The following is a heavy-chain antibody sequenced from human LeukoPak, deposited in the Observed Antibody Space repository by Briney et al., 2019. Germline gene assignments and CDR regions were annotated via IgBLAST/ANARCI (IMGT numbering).Heavy chain of an antibody. J-gene: IGHJ4*02. CDR1: GYSFTSYW. CDR2: IYPDDSDT. CDR3: AIFKHHLRPDY. D-gene: IGHD3-3*01. Sequence: GESLKISCKGSGYSFTSYWIGWVRQMPGRGLEWMGIIYPDDSDTRYSPSFQGQVTISADKSISTAYLQWSSLKASDTAMYYCAIFKHHLRPDYWGQGTLVTVSS. V-gene: IGHV5-51*01.